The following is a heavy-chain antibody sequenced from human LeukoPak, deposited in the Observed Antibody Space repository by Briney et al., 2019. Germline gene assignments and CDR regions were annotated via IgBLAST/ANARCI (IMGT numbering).Heavy chain of an antibody. Sequence: PSETLSLTCAVSGDSISSRHYYWAWIRQPPGKGLEWIGNVYYSGTTHYNPSLQSRVTISVDTSKNQFSLKVNSVTAADTAMYYCARRDSGGWVHYNWFDPWGQGTLVTVSS. CDR1: GDSISSRHYY. V-gene: IGHV4-39*01. J-gene: IGHJ5*02. CDR3: ARRDSGGWVHYNWFDP. CDR2: VYYSGTT. D-gene: IGHD2-15*01.